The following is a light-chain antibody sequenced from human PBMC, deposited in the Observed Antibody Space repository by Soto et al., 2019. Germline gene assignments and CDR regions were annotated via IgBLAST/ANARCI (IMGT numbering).Light chain of an antibody. CDR3: QHYNSYSEA. CDR1: QTISSW. J-gene: IGKJ1*01. Sequence: DIQMTQAPSNLAGSVGERVTITCRASQTISSWLAWYQQKPGKAPKLLIYKASTLKSGVPSRFSGSGSGTEFTLTISSLQPDDFATYYCQHYNSYSEAFGQGTKVELK. V-gene: IGKV1-5*03. CDR2: KAS.